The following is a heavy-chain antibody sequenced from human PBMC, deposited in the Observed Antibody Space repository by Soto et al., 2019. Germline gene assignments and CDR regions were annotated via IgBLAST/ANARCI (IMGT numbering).Heavy chain of an antibody. Sequence: PSQPLSLTSTVSGGSSGSYDWSWIRQPAGKGLEWIGRIYTSGSTNYNPSLKSRVTMSVDTSKNQFSLTLSSVTAADTAVYYCATHPVVGAIPGLYNWFAPWGQGTLVTVSS. CDR2: IYTSGST. D-gene: IGHD1-26*01. V-gene: IGHV4-4*07. CDR1: GGSSGSYD. CDR3: ATHPVVGAIPGLYNWFAP. J-gene: IGHJ5*02.